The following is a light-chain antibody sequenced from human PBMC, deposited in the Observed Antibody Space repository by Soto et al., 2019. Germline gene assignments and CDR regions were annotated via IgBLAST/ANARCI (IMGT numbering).Light chain of an antibody. J-gene: IGLJ1*01. CDR2: DVT. Sequence: QSVLTQPRSVSGSPGQSFTISCTGTSSDVGGYNCVSWYQQHPGKAPQLIIYDVTQRPSGVPDRFSGSKSGNTASLSISGLQAEDEADYYCCSHSASYTFVFGTGTKVTVL. CDR3: CSHSASYTFV. CDR1: SSDVGGYNC. V-gene: IGLV2-11*01.